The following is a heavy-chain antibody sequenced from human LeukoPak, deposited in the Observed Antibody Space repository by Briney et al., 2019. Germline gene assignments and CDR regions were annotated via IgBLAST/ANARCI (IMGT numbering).Heavy chain of an antibody. CDR2: TSSSDPGT. CDR3: ARDLRGDYGGNY. Sequence: PGGSLRLSCAASGFPLSSYAMSWVRQASGKGLEWVSATSSSDPGTYYADSVKGRFTISRDNAKNSLFLQMNSLRAEDTAVYYCARDLRGDYGGNYWGQGTLVTVSS. V-gene: IGHV3-21*01. J-gene: IGHJ4*02. CDR1: GFPLSSYA. D-gene: IGHD4-23*01.